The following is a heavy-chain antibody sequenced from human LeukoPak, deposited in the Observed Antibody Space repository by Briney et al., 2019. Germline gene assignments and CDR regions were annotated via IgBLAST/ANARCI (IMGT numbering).Heavy chain of an antibody. CDR1: GYTFAIYW. J-gene: IGHJ6*03. D-gene: IGHD2-15*01. CDR2: MYPGDSDT. Sequence: GESLKISCKGSGYTFAIYWIAWVRQMPGKGLECMGIMYPGDSDTRYSPSFQGQVTISADKSIGTAYLQWSRLKASDAAMYYCARVVGGSPRYYHVDVWGKGTTVTVSS. V-gene: IGHV5-51*01. CDR3: ARVVGGSPRYYHVDV.